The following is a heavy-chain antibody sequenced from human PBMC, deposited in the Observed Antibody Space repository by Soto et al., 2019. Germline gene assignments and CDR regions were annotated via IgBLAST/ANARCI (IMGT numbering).Heavy chain of an antibody. V-gene: IGHV3-21*01. CDR2: ISSSSSYI. CDR1: GFTFSSYS. CDR3: ATTGAYYYDSSGYYPPPFDS. J-gene: IGHJ4*02. D-gene: IGHD3-22*01. Sequence: GGSMRLSCAASGFTFSSYSMNWVRQAPGKGLEWVSSISSSSSYIYYADSVKGRFTISRDNAKNSLYLQMNSLRAEDTAVYYCATTGAYYYDSSGYYPPPFDSWGQGTLVTVSS.